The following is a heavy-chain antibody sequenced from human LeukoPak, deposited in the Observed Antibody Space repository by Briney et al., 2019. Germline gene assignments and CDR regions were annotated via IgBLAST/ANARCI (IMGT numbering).Heavy chain of an antibody. J-gene: IGHJ4*02. CDR2: INPNSGGT. V-gene: IGHV1-2*02. D-gene: IGHD3-3*01. Sequence: ASVKVSCKASGYTFTGYYMHWVRQAPGQGLEWMGWINPNSGGTNYAQKFQDRVTMTRDTSISTAYMELSRLRSDDTAVYYCASVTWSAHFSDFDYWGQGTLVTVSS. CDR1: GYTFTGYY. CDR3: ASVTWSAHFSDFDY.